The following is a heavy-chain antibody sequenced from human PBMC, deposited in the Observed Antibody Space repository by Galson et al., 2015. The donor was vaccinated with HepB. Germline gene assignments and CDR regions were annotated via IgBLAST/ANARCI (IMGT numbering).Heavy chain of an antibody. CDR3: AKDGEGEGY. J-gene: IGHJ4*02. Sequence: SLRLSCAASGFTFSSYAMGWVRQAPGKGLEWVSAISDSGGGTYYADSVKGRFTISRDNSKNTLYLQMNSLRAEDTAVYYCAKDGEGEGYWGQGTLVTVSS. V-gene: IGHV3-23*01. D-gene: IGHD3-16*01. CDR1: GFTFSSYA. CDR2: ISDSGGGT.